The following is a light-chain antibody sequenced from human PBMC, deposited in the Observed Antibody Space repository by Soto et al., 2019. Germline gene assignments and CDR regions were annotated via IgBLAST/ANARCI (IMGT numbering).Light chain of an antibody. J-gene: IGKJ1*01. CDR3: QKYGSGPWT. Sequence: DIQMTQSPSSLSASVGDRVTITCRASQGISNNLAWYQQRPEKVPKLLIYAASTLQSGVTSRFSGSGSGTDFTLTISSLEPEDVATYYCQKYGSGPWTFGPGTKVEI. V-gene: IGKV1-27*01. CDR2: AAS. CDR1: QGISNN.